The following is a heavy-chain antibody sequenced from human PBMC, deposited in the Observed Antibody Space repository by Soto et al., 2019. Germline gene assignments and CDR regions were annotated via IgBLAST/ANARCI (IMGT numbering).Heavy chain of an antibody. CDR2: INPDNGNT. V-gene: IGHV1-3*01. CDR1: GFSFSDNL. CDR3: ARDIMSVGPRANDAFDV. D-gene: IGHD2-8*01. J-gene: IGHJ3*01. Sequence: QVQLVQSGAEVRKPGASVNISCRASGFSFSDNLINWVRQAPGQSLEWMGWINPDNGNTSYSQTFQGRVTISRHSSASIAYVEVSDLPSEDTAVYYCARDIMSVGPRANDAFDVWGQGTMVTVSS.